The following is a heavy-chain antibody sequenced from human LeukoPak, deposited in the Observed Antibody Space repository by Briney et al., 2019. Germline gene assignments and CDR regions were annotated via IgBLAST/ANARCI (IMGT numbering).Heavy chain of an antibody. CDR3: ARSVMGAWDAFEI. J-gene: IGHJ3*02. V-gene: IGHV4-30-2*01. CDR2: IYHSGSI. CDR1: GGSISSGGYS. D-gene: IGHD3-16*01. Sequence: SETLSLTCAVSGGSISSGGYSWSWLRQPPGKGLEWIGYIYHSGSIYYNASLTSRVTISVDRPKNQFSLKLTSVTAADTAVYYCARSVMGAWDAFEIWGQGTTVTVSS.